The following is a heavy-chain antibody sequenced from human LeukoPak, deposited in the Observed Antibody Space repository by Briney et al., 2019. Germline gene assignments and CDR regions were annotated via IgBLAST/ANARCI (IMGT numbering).Heavy chain of an antibody. CDR1: GYTFTSYG. CDR3: ARGYCSSTSCSNFDY. CDR2: ISAYNGNT. J-gene: IGHJ4*02. D-gene: IGHD2-2*01. V-gene: IGHV1-18*01. Sequence: ASVKVSCKASGYTFTSYGISWVRQAPGQGLEWMGWISAYNGNTNYAQKLQGRVTMTTDTSTSTAYMELRSLRSDDTAVYYWARGYCSSTSCSNFDYWGQGTLVTVSS.